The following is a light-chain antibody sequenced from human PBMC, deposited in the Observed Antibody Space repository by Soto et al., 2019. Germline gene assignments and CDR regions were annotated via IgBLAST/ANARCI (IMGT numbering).Light chain of an antibody. J-gene: IGLJ1*01. CDR1: SSDVGGYNY. V-gene: IGLV2-8*01. CDR3: SSYAGSNIYV. CDR2: EVS. Sequence: QSALTQPPSAAGSPGQSITIPCTGTSSDVGGYNYVSWYQQHPGKAPKLMIYEVSERPSGVPDRFSGSKSGNTASLTVSGLQAEDEADYYCSSYAGSNIYVFGTGTKVTVL.